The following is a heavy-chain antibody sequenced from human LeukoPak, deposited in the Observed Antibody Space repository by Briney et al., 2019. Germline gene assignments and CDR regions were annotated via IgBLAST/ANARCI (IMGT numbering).Heavy chain of an antibody. CDR1: GGSISSYY. CDR3: ARSYGSGKSVGAFDI. D-gene: IGHD3-10*01. J-gene: IGHJ3*02. V-gene: IGHV4-59*12. CDR2: IYYSGST. Sequence: PSETLSLTCTVSGGSISSYYWSWIRQPPGKGLEWIGYIYYSGSTNYNPSLKSRVTISVDTSKNQFSLTLSSVTAADTAVYYCARSYGSGKSVGAFDIWGQGTMVTVSS.